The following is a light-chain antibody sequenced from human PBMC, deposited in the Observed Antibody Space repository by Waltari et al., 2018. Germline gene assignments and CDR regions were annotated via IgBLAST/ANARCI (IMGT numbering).Light chain of an antibody. CDR2: DAS. CDR3: QQYGRSPWT. Sequence: FVLTQSPGTLSLSPGVRVTLSCRASQSVSSNYLAWYQQKPGQAPRLLIYDASNRATGIADRFSGSGSGTDFTLIISRLEPEDVAVYYCQQYGRSPWTFGQGTKVEIK. CDR1: QSVSSNY. J-gene: IGKJ1*01. V-gene: IGKV3-20*01.